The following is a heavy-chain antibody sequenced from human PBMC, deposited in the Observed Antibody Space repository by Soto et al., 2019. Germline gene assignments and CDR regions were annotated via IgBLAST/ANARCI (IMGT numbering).Heavy chain of an antibody. CDR3: ARTFVASGNYYNDY. J-gene: IGHJ4*02. CDR1: GITFNNYE. CDR2: ISSDGSST. V-gene: IGHV3-48*03. D-gene: IGHD3-10*01. Sequence: EVQLVESGGGLVQPGGSLRLSCAASGITFNNYEMSWVRQASGKGLEWISYISSDGSSTYYADSVKGRFTISRDNAKNSLYLQVNSLRAEDTAVYYCARTFVASGNYYNDYWGQGTLVTVSS.